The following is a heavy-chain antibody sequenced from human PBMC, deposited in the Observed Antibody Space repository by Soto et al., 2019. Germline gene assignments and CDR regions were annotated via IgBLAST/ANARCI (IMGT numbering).Heavy chain of an antibody. CDR2: GYATGAT. Sequence: QVQLQESGPGVVKPSETLSLSCSVSGGSISKFYWSWIRKTAGKGLEWMGRGYATGATDYNPSLRSRVTMPVHISKETFSLRLTSVTAADTGVYYCVRDGSKTLRDWFDPWGQGKLVTVSS. CDR1: GGSISKFY. CDR3: VRDGSKTLRDWFDP. V-gene: IGHV4-4*07. J-gene: IGHJ5*02.